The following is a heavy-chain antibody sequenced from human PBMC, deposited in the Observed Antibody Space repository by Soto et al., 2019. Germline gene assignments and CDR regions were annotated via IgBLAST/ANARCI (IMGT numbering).Heavy chain of an antibody. V-gene: IGHV4-34*01. Sequence: SETLSLTCAVYGGSFSGYYWSWIRQPPGKGLEWIGEINHSGSTNYNPSLKSRVTISVDTSKNQFSLKLSSVTAADTAVYYCARGGGRGYSYGRNYYYYMDVWGKGTTVTVS. CDR2: INHSGST. CDR1: GGSFSGYY. D-gene: IGHD5-18*01. J-gene: IGHJ6*03. CDR3: ARGGGRGYSYGRNYYYYMDV.